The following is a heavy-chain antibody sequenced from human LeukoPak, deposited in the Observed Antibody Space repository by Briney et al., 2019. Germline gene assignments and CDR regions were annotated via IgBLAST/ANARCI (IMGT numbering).Heavy chain of an antibody. CDR2: IWFDGNNY. Sequence: GGSLRLSCAASGFTFSTYGMHWVRQAPGKGLEWVAVIWFDGNNYYYADSVKGRFTISRDNSKNMLYLQMDSLRAEDTAVYYCARDLNPYCGGDCWFDYWGQGTLVTVSS. CDR1: GFTFSTYG. V-gene: IGHV3-33*01. D-gene: IGHD2-21*02. J-gene: IGHJ4*02. CDR3: ARDLNPYCGGDCWFDY.